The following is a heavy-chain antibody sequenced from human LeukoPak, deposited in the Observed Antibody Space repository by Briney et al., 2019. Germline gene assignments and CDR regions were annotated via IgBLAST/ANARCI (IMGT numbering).Heavy chain of an antibody. CDR1: GYTFTNYA. Sequence: ASVKVSCKASGYTFTNYAMNWVRQAPGQGLEWMGWINTNTGNPTYAQGFTGRFVFSLDTSVSTAYLQISSLKAEDTAVYYCARALDWGIGAYWYFDLWGRGTLVTVSS. CDR3: ARALDWGIGAYWYFDL. D-gene: IGHD3/OR15-3a*01. J-gene: IGHJ2*01. CDR2: INTNTGNP. V-gene: IGHV7-4-1*02.